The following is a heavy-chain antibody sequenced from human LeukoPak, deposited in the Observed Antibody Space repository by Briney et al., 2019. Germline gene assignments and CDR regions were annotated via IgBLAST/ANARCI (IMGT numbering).Heavy chain of an antibody. CDR1: GGSISSGGYS. CDR3: ARSGSGSYSAYYGMDV. J-gene: IGHJ6*02. Sequence: SETLSLTCAVSGGSISSGGYSWSWIRQPPGKGLEWIGYIYHSGSTYYNPSLKSRVTISVDRSKNQFSLKLSSVTAADTAVYYCARSGSGSYSAYYGMDVWGQGTTVTVSS. CDR2: IYHSGST. V-gene: IGHV4-30-2*01. D-gene: IGHD3-10*01.